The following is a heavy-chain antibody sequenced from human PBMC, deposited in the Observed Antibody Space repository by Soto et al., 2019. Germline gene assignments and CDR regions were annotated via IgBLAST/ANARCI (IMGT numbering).Heavy chain of an antibody. CDR1: GGSISSGDYY. D-gene: IGHD4-4*01. V-gene: IGHV4-61*08. CDR3: ATWGGSNFYDGFDI. CDR2: IYYSGST. J-gene: IGHJ3*02. Sequence: SETLSLTCTFSGGSISSGDYYCSWIRHPPGKGLEWIGYIYYSGSTDYNPSLKSRVTMSLDTSKNQFSLRLTSVTAADTALYYCATWGGSNFYDGFDIWGQGTAVTVSS.